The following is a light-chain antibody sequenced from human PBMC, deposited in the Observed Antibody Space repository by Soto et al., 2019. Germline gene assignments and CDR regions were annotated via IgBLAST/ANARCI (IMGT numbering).Light chain of an antibody. J-gene: IGKJ2*01. Sequence: DIQMTQSPSSLSASVGDRVTITCRASQTISTYLNWYQQNPGKAPKLLIYAASSLQSGVPSRFSGSGSGTDFTLTISRLQPEDFATYYGQQSSGIPYTFGQGTKLEIK. CDR2: AAS. CDR3: QQSSGIPYT. CDR1: QTISTY. V-gene: IGKV1-39*01.